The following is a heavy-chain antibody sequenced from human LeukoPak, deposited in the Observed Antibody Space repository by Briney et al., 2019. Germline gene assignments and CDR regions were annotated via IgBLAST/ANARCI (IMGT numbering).Heavy chain of an antibody. D-gene: IGHD2-15*01. CDR1: GFTFSSYA. CDR3: AKALHCSGGSCYFYGYYYYYGMDV. J-gene: IGHJ6*02. Sequence: GGSLRLSCSASGFTFSSYAMHWVRLAPGKGLEYISALSGNGGSTYYADSVKGRFTISRDNSKNTLYLQMNSLRAEDTAVYYCAKALHCSGGSCYFYGYYYYYGMDVWGQGTTVTVSS. V-gene: IGHV3-64*04. CDR2: LSGNGGST.